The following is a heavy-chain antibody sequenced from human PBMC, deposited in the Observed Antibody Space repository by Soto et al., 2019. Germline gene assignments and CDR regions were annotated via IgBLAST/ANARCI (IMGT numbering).Heavy chain of an antibody. CDR1: GFTFSSYS. V-gene: IGHV3-21*01. CDR3: ARSTGRITIFGVVMATNWFDP. CDR2: ISSSCSYI. Sequence: GGSLRLSCAASGFTFSSYSMNWVRQAPGKGLEWVSSISSSCSYIYYADSVKGRFTISRDNAKNSLYLQMNSLRAEDTAVYYCARSTGRITIFGVVMATNWFDPWGQGTLVTVSS. D-gene: IGHD3-3*01. J-gene: IGHJ5*02.